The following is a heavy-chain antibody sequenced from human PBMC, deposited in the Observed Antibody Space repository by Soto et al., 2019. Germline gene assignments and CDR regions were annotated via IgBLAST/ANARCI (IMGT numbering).Heavy chain of an antibody. CDR1: GFTFSIFG. D-gene: IGHD6-19*01. V-gene: IGHV3-33*01. J-gene: IGHJ4*02. Sequence: QVHLVESGGGVVQPGRSLRLSCAASGFTFSIFGMHWVRQAPGKGLEWAAIIWYDGSNAYYADSVRGRFTISRDNSKNTVYLKMNSLRAEDTAVYYCARDKGSSTVVSGISQEGYFDSWGQGTLVTVSS. CDR3: ARDKGSSTVVSGISQEGYFDS. CDR2: IWYDGSNA.